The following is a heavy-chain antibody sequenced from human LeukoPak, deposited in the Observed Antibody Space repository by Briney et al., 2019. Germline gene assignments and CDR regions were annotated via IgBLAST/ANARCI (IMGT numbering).Heavy chain of an antibody. J-gene: IGHJ4*02. CDR3: ARAEWAFDY. CDR2: FFTTGST. D-gene: IGHD1-26*01. V-gene: IGHV4-61*02. CDR1: RGSISSGSYY. Sequence: SETLSLTCTVSRGSISSGSYYWTWIRQPPGKGLEWIGGFFTTGSTHYNPSLKSRVTVSAHTSKNQFSLQLTSVTAADTAVYYCARAEWAFDYWGQGTLVTVSS.